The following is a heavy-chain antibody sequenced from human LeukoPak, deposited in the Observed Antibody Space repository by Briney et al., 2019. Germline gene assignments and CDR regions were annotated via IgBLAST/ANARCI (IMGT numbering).Heavy chain of an antibody. D-gene: IGHD3-10*01. J-gene: IGHJ4*02. V-gene: IGHV1-18*01. CDR2: ISAYNGNT. CDR1: GYTFTSYG. CDR3: ARDNMYSPLWFGVP. Sequence: GASVKVSCKASGYTFTSYGISWVRQAPEQGLEWMGWISAYNGNTNYAQKLQGRVTMTTDTSTSTAYMELRSLRSDDTAVYYCARDNMYSPLWFGVPWGQGTLVTVSS.